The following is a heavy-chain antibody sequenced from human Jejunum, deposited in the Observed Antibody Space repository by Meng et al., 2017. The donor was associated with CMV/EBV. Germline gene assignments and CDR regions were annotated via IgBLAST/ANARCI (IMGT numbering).Heavy chain of an antibody. CDR2: IQYDGSIK. CDR1: GFTFSTYG. V-gene: IGHV3-30*02. Sequence: QVQLVESGGGVVQPGGARILSCAAAGFTFSTYGMHWVRQAPGKGLEWVAFIQYDGSIKYYPDSVKGRFTISRDNAKNTPYLQMNSLSAEDTAVYYCARNRDGLAGHFDCWGQGTLVTVSS. CDR3: ARNRDGLAGHFDC. D-gene: IGHD3-3*02. J-gene: IGHJ4*02.